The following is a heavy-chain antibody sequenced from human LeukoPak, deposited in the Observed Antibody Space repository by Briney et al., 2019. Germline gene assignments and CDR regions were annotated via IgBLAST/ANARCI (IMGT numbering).Heavy chain of an antibody. J-gene: IGHJ4*02. D-gene: IGHD1-26*01. Sequence: GGSLRLSCAASGFTFDDYGMSWVRQAPGKGLEWVSGINWNGGSTGYADSVKGRFTISRDNTKNSLYLQMNSLRAEDTAVYYCAPGGSGSYSDYWGQGTLVTVSS. CDR2: INWNGGST. CDR1: GFTFDDYG. V-gene: IGHV3-20*04. CDR3: APGGSGSYSDY.